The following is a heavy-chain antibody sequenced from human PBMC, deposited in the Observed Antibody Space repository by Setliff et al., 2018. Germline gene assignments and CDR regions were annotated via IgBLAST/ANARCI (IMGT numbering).Heavy chain of an antibody. Sequence: SETLSLTCTVSGGSVSSDYWTWIRQPPGKGLEWIGYVYYTGTTNYNPSLKSRVAISRDTSKKQLSLKLSSGTAADTAVYYCARARAVGGLLAGWDSWGQGTLVTVSS. CDR3: ARARAVGGLLAGWDS. CDR1: GGSVSSDY. V-gene: IGHV4-59*02. CDR2: VYYTGTT. D-gene: IGHD1-26*01. J-gene: IGHJ4*02.